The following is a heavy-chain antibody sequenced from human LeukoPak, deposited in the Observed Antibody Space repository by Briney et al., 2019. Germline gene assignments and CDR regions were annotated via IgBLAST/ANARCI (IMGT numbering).Heavy chain of an antibody. Sequence: SVKLSCKASGGTFSSYANSWVRRAPGQGLEWMGGIIPTFGTANYAQKFQGRVTITADESTGAAYMELSSLRSEDTAVYYCARGDPEVSMDRFAFDIWPRGTMVTVSS. J-gene: IGHJ3*02. V-gene: IGHV1-69*13. CDR3: ARGDPEVSMDRFAFDI. CDR2: IIPTFGTA. D-gene: IGHD2-2*03. CDR1: GGTFSSYA.